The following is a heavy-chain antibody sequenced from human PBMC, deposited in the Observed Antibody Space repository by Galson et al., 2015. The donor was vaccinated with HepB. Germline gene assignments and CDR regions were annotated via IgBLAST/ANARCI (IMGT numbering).Heavy chain of an antibody. Sequence: SLRLSCAASGFTLSSYGMHWVRQPTGKGLEWISTIGTAGDTYYPGSVKGRFTISGENAKNSLYLQMNSLRAGDTAVYYCARDRGFGTGFDPWGQGTLVTVSS. CDR2: IGTAGDT. CDR1: GFTLSSYG. D-gene: IGHD3/OR15-3a*01. J-gene: IGHJ5*02. V-gene: IGHV3-13*01. CDR3: ARDRGFGTGFDP.